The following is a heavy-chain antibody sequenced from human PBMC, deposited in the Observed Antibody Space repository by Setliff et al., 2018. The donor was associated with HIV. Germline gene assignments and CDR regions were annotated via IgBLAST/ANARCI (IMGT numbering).Heavy chain of an antibody. Sequence: GGSLRLSCAVSGFTATDAWMAWARQAPGKGLGWVAHIQKTIYGETTDYATPVKDRFTISRDDSKNTLYLQMDSLKTEDTGVYYCSGHFLGFWGQGTLVTAPQ. J-gene: IGHJ4*02. CDR1: GFTATDAW. CDR3: SGHFLGF. D-gene: IGHD3-10*01. V-gene: IGHV3-15*01. CDR2: IQKTIYGETT.